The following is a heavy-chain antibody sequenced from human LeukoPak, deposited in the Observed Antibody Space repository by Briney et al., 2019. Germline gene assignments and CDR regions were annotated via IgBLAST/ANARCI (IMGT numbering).Heavy chain of an antibody. CDR1: GFTFSSYS. J-gene: IGHJ3*02. CDR3: ARDQLVVMSAFDI. V-gene: IGHV3-48*04. CDR2: ISSSSSTI. Sequence: GGSLRLSCAASGFTFSSYSMNWVRQAPGKGLEWVSYISSSSSTIYYADSVKGRFTISRDNAKNSLYLQMNSLRAEDTAVYYCARDQLVVMSAFDIWGQGTMVTVSS. D-gene: IGHD2-8*02.